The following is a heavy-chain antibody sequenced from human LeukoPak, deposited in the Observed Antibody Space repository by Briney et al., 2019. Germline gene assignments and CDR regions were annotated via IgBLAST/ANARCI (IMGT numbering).Heavy chain of an antibody. CDR3: AKGTAYYDILTGNWFDP. J-gene: IGHJ5*02. CDR2: ISGSGGST. Sequence: GGSLRLSCAASGFTFSSYGMSWVRQAPGKGLEWVSAISGSGGSTYYADSVKGRFTISRDNSKNTLYLQMNSLRAEDTAVYYCAKGTAYYDILTGNWFDPWGQGTLVTVSS. V-gene: IGHV3-23*01. CDR1: GFTFSSYG. D-gene: IGHD3-9*01.